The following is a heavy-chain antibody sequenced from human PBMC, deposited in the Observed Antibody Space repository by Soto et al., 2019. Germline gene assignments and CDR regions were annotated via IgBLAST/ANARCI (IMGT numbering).Heavy chain of an antibody. CDR1: GFTFTTYG. D-gene: IGHD3-22*01. Sequence: QVELVEWGGGVVQPGRSLRLSCAASGFTFTTYGMHWVRQAPGKGLEWVAHIWYDGSNKYYADSVKGRFTISRDNSKGTVILQMNSLRAEDTAVYYCARDGSMILTEWGQGTLVTVSS. CDR3: ARDGSMILTE. V-gene: IGHV3-33*01. CDR2: IWYDGSNK. J-gene: IGHJ4*02.